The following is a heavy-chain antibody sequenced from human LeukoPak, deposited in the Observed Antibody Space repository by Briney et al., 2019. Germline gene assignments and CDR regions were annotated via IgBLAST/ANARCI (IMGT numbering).Heavy chain of an antibody. CDR1: GVSISTYY. Sequence: SETLSLTCSVSGVSISTYYWIWIRQPPAKGLEWMGFFSYSGSTKYNPSLKSGFTMSVDTSKNQFSLKLNSVTAADTAVYYCARMYSGTSYYFDYWGQGTLVTVSS. CDR2: FSYSGST. J-gene: IGHJ4*02. D-gene: IGHD1-26*01. V-gene: IGHV4-59*01. CDR3: ARMYSGTSYYFDY.